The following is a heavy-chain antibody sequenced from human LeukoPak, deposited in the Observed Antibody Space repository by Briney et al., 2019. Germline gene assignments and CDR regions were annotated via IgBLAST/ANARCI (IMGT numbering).Heavy chain of an antibody. CDR1: GFTFNSYA. V-gene: IGHV3-21*01. CDR3: ARGETSWTLPNDY. D-gene: IGHD2-15*01. J-gene: IGHJ4*02. Sequence: GGTLRLSCAASGFTFNSYAMNWVRQAPGKGLEWVSSITSSSSYIYYADSVKGRFTISRDNAKNSLYLQMNSLRAEDTAVYYCARGETSWTLPNDYWGQGTLVTVS. CDR2: ITSSSSYI.